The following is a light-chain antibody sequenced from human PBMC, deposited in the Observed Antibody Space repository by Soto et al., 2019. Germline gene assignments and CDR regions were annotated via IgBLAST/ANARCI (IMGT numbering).Light chain of an antibody. CDR3: QQYGRSPTT. J-gene: IGKJ1*01. Sequence: EIVLTQSPGTVSLSPGERATLSCRASQSVSSSYLAWYQQKPGQAPRLLIYGASSRATGIPDRFSGSGSGTDFTLTISRLEPEDFAVYYCQQYGRSPTTFGQGTKVDI. CDR1: QSVSSSY. V-gene: IGKV3-20*01. CDR2: GAS.